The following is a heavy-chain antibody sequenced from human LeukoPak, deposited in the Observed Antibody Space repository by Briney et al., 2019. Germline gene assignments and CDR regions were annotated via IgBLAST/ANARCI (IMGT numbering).Heavy chain of an antibody. Sequence: GGSLRLSCAASGFTFSSYGMHWVRQAPGKGLEWVAVIWYDGSNKYYADSVKGRFTISRDNSKNTLYLQMNSLRAEDTAVYYCARDRCSSTSCSYYYYGMDVWGKGTTVTVSS. D-gene: IGHD2-2*01. V-gene: IGHV3-33*01. CDR1: GFTFSSYG. CDR2: IWYDGSNK. CDR3: ARDRCSSTSCSYYYYGMDV. J-gene: IGHJ6*04.